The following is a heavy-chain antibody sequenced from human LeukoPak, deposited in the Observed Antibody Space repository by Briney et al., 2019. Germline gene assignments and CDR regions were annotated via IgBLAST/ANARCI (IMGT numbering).Heavy chain of an antibody. CDR3: AREGLGIVGATGHDY. J-gene: IGHJ4*02. V-gene: IGHV3-48*01. CDR1: GFTFSSYW. Sequence: GGSLRLSCAASGFTFSSYWMNWVRQAPGKGLEWVSYISSSSSTIYYADSVKGRFTISRDNAKNSLYLQMNSLRAEDTAVYYCAREGLGIVGATGHDYWGQGTLVTVSS. CDR2: ISSSSSTI. D-gene: IGHD1-26*01.